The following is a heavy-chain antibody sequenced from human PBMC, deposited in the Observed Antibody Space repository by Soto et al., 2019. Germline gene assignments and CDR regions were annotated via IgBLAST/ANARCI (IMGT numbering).Heavy chain of an antibody. Sequence: QVQLQQWGAGLLKPSETLSLTCAVYGGSFSGYYWSWIRQPPGKGLEWIGEINHSGSTNYNTSLKSRVTISVDTSKNQFSLKLSSVTAADTAVYSCARGRGGLVRFDYWGQGTLVTVSS. V-gene: IGHV4-34*01. CDR3: ARGRGGLVRFDY. CDR1: GGSFSGYY. J-gene: IGHJ4*02. CDR2: INHSGST. D-gene: IGHD3-9*01.